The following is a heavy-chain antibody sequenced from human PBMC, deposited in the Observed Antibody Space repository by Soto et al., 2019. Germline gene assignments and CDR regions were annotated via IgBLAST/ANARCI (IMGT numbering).Heavy chain of an antibody. V-gene: IGHV1-69*13. CDR2: IIPIFGTA. Sequence: ASVKVSCKASGGTFSSYAISWVRQAPGQGLEWMGGIIPIFGTANYAQKFQGRVTITADESTSTAYMELSSLRSEDTAVYYCARDDYDYVWGSYLSYFDYWGQGTLFAVSS. CDR1: GGTFSSYA. J-gene: IGHJ4*02. D-gene: IGHD3-16*02. CDR3: ARDDYDYVWGSYLSYFDY.